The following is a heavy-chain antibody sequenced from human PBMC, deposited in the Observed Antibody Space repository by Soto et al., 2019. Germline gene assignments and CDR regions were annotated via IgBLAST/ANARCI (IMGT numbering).Heavy chain of an antibody. CDR3: ARISSSSCTDY. J-gene: IGHJ4*02. D-gene: IGHD6-13*01. Sequence: GSLRLSCAASGFTFNTYAMNWVRQAPGKGLEWVSAISADGAGTYYADSVKGRFTISRDNSKNTLSLQMNSLRAEDTAIFYCARISSSSCTDYWGQGTLVTVSS. CDR2: ISADGAGT. V-gene: IGHV3-23*01. CDR1: GFTFNTYA.